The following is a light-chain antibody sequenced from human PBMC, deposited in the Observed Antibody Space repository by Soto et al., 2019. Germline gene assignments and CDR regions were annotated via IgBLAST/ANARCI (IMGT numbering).Light chain of an antibody. J-gene: IGLJ3*02. CDR1: SSDVGRYNV. V-gene: IGLV2-23*02. CDR3: CSYAGSSTWV. CDR2: EVT. Sequence: QLVLTQPASVSGSPGQSITISCTGTSSDVGRYNVVSWYQNHPGKAPKLMIYEVTKRPSGVSSRFSGSKSGNTASLTISGLQAEDEADYYCCSYAGSSTWVFGGGTKLTVL.